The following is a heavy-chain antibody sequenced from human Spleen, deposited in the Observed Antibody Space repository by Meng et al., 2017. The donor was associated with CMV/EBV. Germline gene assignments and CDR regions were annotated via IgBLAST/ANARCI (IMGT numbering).Heavy chain of an antibody. CDR3: AKIESGGHDFWSGHSSLHYYYGMDV. J-gene: IGHJ6*02. Sequence: GGSLRLSCAASGFTFSSYAMSWVRQAPGKGLEWVSAISGSGGSTYYADSVKGRFTISRDNSKNTLYLQMNSLRAEDTAVYYCAKIESGGHDFWSGHSSLHYYYGMDVWGQGTTVTVSS. CDR1: GFTFSSYA. V-gene: IGHV3-23*01. D-gene: IGHD3-3*01. CDR2: ISGSGGST.